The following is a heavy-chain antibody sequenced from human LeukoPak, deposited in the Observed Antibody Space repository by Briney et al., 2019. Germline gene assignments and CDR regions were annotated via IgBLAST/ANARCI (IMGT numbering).Heavy chain of an antibody. Sequence: PGGPLRLSCAASGFTFSGSAMHWVRQASGKGLEWVGRIRSKANSYATAYAASVKGRFTISRDDSKNTAYLQMNSLKTEDTAVYYCTTVVPAAKNGLGDYWGQGTLVTVSS. J-gene: IGHJ4*02. CDR2: IRSKANSYAT. CDR3: TTVVPAAKNGLGDY. V-gene: IGHV3-73*01. CDR1: GFTFSGSA. D-gene: IGHD2-2*01.